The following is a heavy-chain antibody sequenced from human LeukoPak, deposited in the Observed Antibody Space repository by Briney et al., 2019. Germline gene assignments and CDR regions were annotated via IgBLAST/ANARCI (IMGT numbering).Heavy chain of an antibody. V-gene: IGHV3-11*04. J-gene: IGHJ4*02. D-gene: IGHD3-16*01. CDR1: GFTFSDYY. Sequence: GGSLRLSCAASGFTFSDYYMSWIRQAPGKGLEWVSYISSSGSIIYYADSVKGRFTTSRDNAKNSLYLQMDSLRAEDTAVYYCARGWLSYDYVWGSYITKWGQGTLVTVSS. CDR2: ISSSGSII. CDR3: ARGWLSYDYVWGSYITK.